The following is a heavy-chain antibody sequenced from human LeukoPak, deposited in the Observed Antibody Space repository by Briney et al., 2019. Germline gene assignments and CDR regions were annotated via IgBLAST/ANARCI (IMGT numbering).Heavy chain of an antibody. CDR1: GGSISSYY. V-gene: IGHV4-59*13. Sequence: SETLSLTCTVSGGSISSYYWSWIRQPPGKGLEWRGYIYYTGSTKYTPSLKSRVTISADTSKNQFSLKLNSVTAADTAIHCYARVISHGYSVSWAQGPLVTASS. CDR3: ARVISHGYSVS. J-gene: IGHJ5*02. CDR2: IYYTGST. D-gene: IGHD6-13*01.